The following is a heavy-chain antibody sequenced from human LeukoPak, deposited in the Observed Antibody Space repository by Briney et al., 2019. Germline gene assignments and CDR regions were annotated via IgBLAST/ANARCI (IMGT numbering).Heavy chain of an antibody. CDR3: AKDYCSSTSCYGIDY. D-gene: IGHD2-2*01. V-gene: IGHV3-30*18. Sequence: PGRSLRLSCAASGFTFSSYGMHWVRQAPGKGLEWVAVISYDGSNKHYADSVKGRFTISRDNSKNTLYLQMNSLRAEDTAVYYCAKDYCSSTSCYGIDYWGQGTLVTVSS. J-gene: IGHJ4*02. CDR1: GFTFSSYG. CDR2: ISYDGSNK.